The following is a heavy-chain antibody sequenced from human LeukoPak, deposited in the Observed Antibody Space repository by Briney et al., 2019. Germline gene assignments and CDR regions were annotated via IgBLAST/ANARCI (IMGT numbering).Heavy chain of an antibody. CDR2: IYYSGST. Sequence: SETLSLTCTVSGGSIGSYYWSWIRQPPGKGLEWIGYIYYSGSTNYNPSLKSRVTISVDTSKNQFSLKLSSVTAADTTVYYCARLSRWLQTWGQGTLVTVSS. CDR1: GGSIGSYY. J-gene: IGHJ5*02. D-gene: IGHD5-24*01. V-gene: IGHV4-59*08. CDR3: ARLSRWLQT.